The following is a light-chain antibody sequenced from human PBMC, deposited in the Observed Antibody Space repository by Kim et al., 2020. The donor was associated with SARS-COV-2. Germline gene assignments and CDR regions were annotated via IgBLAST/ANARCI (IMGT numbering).Light chain of an antibody. CDR1: QSVSSSY. Sequence: EIVLTQSPGTLSLSPGERATLSCRASQSVSSSYLGCYQQQPGQAPRLLIDGSSSTTTIIPSRSSSGWSATDFLPISSRQDHDDAAEYYQQHNERGLTFGHGTKVDIK. CDR3: QHNERGLT. J-gene: IGKJ1*01. V-gene: IGKV3-20*01. CDR2: GSS.